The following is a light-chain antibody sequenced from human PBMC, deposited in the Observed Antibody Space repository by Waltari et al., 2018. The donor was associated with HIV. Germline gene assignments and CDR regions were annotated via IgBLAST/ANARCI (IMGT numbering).Light chain of an antibody. CDR1: QSISSN. Sequence: EIVITQFPAHLSVSPGQRAPVPCWASQSISSNLAWYQQRPGQAPRLLVYDASTRVAGIPARFSASGCATEFTLTISSLQSEDFAVYYCQQYNDWLSWTFGQGTKVEMK. V-gene: IGKV3-15*01. CDR2: DAS. J-gene: IGKJ1*01. CDR3: QQYNDWLSWT.